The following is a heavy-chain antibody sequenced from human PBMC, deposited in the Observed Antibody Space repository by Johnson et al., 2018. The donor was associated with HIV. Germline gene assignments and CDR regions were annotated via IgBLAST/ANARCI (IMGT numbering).Heavy chain of an antibody. Sequence: VQLVESGGGLVQPGRSLRLSCAASGFTFDDYAMHWVRQAPGKGLEWVSGISWNSGSIGYADSVKGRFTISRDNRKNSLYLQMTSLRTEDTALYYCAKAESNYGRAFDIWGQGTMVTVSS. D-gene: IGHD5-24*01. CDR2: ISWNSGSI. V-gene: IGHV3-9*01. J-gene: IGHJ3*02. CDR1: GFTFDDYA. CDR3: AKAESNYGRAFDI.